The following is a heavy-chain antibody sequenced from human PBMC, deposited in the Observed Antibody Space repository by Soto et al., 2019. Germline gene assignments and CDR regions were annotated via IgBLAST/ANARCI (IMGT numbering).Heavy chain of an antibody. CDR2: IYYNGTT. J-gene: IGHJ4*02. CDR3: ARAEYSSSSELDY. Sequence: ASETLSLTCSVSVGSISSYYWSWIRQTPGKGLEWIGYIYYNGTTHYNPSLRGRVTISVDTSKNQFSLKLSSVTAADTAVYYCARAEYSSSSELDYWGQGTLVTVSS. V-gene: IGHV4-59*12. D-gene: IGHD6-6*01. CDR1: VGSISSYY.